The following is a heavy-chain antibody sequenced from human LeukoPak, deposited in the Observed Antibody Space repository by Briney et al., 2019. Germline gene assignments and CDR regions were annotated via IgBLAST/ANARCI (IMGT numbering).Heavy chain of an antibody. J-gene: IGHJ4*02. Sequence: GGSLRLSCAASGFTFSSYAMSWVRQAPGKGLEWVSAISGSGGSTYYADSVKGRFTISRDNAKNSLYLQMNSLRAEDTAVYYCARAGAYDFWSGPFDYWGQGTLVTVSS. V-gene: IGHV3-23*01. CDR2: ISGSGGST. D-gene: IGHD3-3*01. CDR3: ARAGAYDFWSGPFDY. CDR1: GFTFSSYA.